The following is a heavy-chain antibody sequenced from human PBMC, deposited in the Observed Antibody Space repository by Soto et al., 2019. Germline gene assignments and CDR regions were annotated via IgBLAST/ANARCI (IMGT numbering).Heavy chain of an antibody. CDR1: GGTFSRYA. CDR2: IIPIFGTA. V-gene: IGHV1-69*13. Sequence: SVQVSCKASGGTFSRYAISWVRQAPGQGLEWMGGIIPIFGTANYAQKVRGRVTITADESTSTAYMELSSLRSEDTAVYYCASGSLQQLSGRDTYYYYGIDVWGQGTTVTVSS. CDR3: ASGSLQQLSGRDTYYYYGIDV. J-gene: IGHJ6*02. D-gene: IGHD6-13*01.